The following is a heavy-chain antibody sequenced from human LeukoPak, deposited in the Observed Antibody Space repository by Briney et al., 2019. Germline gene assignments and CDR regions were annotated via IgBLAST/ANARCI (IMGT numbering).Heavy chain of an antibody. CDR2: IYYSGST. CDR1: GGSISSSSYY. CDR3: ASVTIFGVVTPYYYYGMDV. Sequence: NSSETLSLTCTVSGGSISSSSYYWGWIRQPPGKGLEWIGSIYYSGSTYYNPSLKSRVTISVDTSKNQFSLKLSSVTAADTAVYYCASVTIFGVVTPYYYYGMDVWGQGTTVTVSS. D-gene: IGHD3-3*01. J-gene: IGHJ6*02. V-gene: IGHV4-39*01.